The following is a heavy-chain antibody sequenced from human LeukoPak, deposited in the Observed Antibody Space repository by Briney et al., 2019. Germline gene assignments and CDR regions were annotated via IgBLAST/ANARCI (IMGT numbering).Heavy chain of an antibody. CDR3: ARRGPGDGYSRGLLYY. V-gene: IGHV4-38-2*01. Sequence: SETLSLTRAVSSLSISSGYYWVWIRQPPGKGLEWIGSIHHSGSTYYNPSLRSRVTISVDTSKNQFSLKLTSVTAADTAMYYCARRGPGDGYSRGLLYYRGQGTLVTVSS. D-gene: IGHD5-24*01. J-gene: IGHJ4*02. CDR2: IHHSGST. CDR1: SLSISSGYY.